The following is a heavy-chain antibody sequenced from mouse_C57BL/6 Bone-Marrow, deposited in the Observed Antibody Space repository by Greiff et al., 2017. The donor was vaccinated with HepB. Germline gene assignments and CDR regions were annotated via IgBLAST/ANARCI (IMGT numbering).Heavy chain of an antibody. CDR3: ARFVDYYFDY. V-gene: IGHV1-81*01. D-gene: IGHD2-4*01. Sequence: QVQLQQSGAELARPGASVKLSCKASGSTFTSYGISWVKQRTGQGLEWIGEIYPRSGNTYYNEKFQGKATLTADKSSSPAYMELRSLTSEDSAVYFCARFVDYYFDYWGQGTTLTVSS. CDR2: IYPRSGNT. CDR1: GSTFTSYG. J-gene: IGHJ2*01.